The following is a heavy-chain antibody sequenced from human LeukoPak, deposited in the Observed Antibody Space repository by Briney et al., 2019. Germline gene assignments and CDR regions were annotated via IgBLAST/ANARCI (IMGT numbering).Heavy chain of an antibody. CDR2: INSDGSST. J-gene: IGHJ4*02. D-gene: IGHD6-13*01. V-gene: IGHV3-74*01. Sequence: GGSLRLSCAASGFTFSSYWMSWVRQAPGKGLVWVSRINSDGSSTSYADSVKGRFTISRDNAKNTLYLQMNSLRAGDTAVYYCARTRIAAAGTLFYWGQGTLVTVSS. CDR3: ARTRIAAAGTLFY. CDR1: GFTFSSYW.